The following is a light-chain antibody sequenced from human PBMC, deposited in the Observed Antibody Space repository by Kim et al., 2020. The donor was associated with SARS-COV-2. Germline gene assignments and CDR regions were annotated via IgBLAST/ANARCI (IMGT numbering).Light chain of an antibody. V-gene: IGKV1-5*03. CDR3: QQYNSSPGT. CDR2: KAS. Sequence: ASVGDRVTITCRASQSISSWLAWYQQKSGKAPKLLIYKASSLESGVPSRFSGSGSGTEFTLTISSLQPDDFATYYCQQYNSSPGTFGQGTKVDIK. J-gene: IGKJ1*01. CDR1: QSISSW.